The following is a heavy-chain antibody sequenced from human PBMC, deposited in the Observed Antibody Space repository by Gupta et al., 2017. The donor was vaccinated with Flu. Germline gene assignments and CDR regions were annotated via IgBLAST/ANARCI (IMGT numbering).Heavy chain of an antibody. J-gene: IGHJ6*03. V-gene: IGHV3-9*01. CDR3: AKARERDYMDV. Sequence: HWVRQAPGKGLEGVSGISWNSGSIGYADSVKGRFTTSRDNAKNSLYLQMNSLRAEDTALYYCAKARERDYMDVWGKGTTVTVSS. CDR2: ISWNSGSI.